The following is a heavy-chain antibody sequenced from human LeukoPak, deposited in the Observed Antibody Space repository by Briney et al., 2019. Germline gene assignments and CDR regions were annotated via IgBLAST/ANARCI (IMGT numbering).Heavy chain of an antibody. J-gene: IGHJ4*02. D-gene: IGHD6-19*01. V-gene: IGHV3-30-3*01. CDR3: ARDQDYSSGWYWYFDY. CDR2: ISYDGSNK. Sequence: PGGSLRLSCIGSGFIFSDSAIHWVRQAPGKGLEWVAVISYDGSNKYYADSVKGRFTISRDNSKNTLYLQMSSLRAEDTAVYYCARDQDYSSGWYWYFDYWGQGTLVTVSS. CDR1: GFIFSDSA.